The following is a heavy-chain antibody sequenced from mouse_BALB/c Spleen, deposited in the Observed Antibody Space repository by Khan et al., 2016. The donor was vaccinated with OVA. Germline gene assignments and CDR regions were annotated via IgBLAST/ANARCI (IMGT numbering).Heavy chain of an antibody. J-gene: IGHJ4*01. D-gene: IGHD2-10*01. CDR1: GYTFTNYG. Sequence: QIQLVQSGPELKKPGETVKISCKASGYTFTNYGMNWVKQSPGKTLKWMGWINTYTGEPTYADDFTGRFAFSLETSASTAYLQINNLQNEDTATDFCARPPYFPYTLAHWGQGTSVTVSS. CDR2: INTYTGEP. CDR3: ARPPYFPYTLAH. V-gene: IGHV9-3-1*01.